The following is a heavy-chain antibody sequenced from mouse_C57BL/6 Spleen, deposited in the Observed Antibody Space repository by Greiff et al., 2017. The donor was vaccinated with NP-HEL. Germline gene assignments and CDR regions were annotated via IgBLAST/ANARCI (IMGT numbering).Heavy chain of an antibody. CDR3: ARRITTVVGDY. J-gene: IGHJ2*01. CDR1: GYSFTGYY. V-gene: IGHV1-42*01. D-gene: IGHD1-1*01. Sequence: VQLQQSGPELVKPGASVKISCKASGYSFTGYYMNWVKQSPEKSLEWIGEINPSTGGTTYNQKFKAKATLTVDKSSSTAYMQLKSLTSEASAVYYCARRITTVVGDYWGQGTTLTVSS. CDR2: INPSTGGT.